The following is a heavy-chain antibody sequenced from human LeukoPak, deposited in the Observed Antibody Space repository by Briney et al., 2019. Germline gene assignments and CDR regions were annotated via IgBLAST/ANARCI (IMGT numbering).Heavy chain of an antibody. J-gene: IGHJ6*02. CDR1: GGSISSGDYY. Sequence: KPSQTLSLTCTVSGGSISSGDYYWSWIRQPPGKGLEWIGYIYYSGSTYYNPSLKSRVTISVDTSKNQFSLKLSSVTAADTAVYYCARVGITGTTDYGMDVWGQGTTVTVSS. V-gene: IGHV4-30-4*01. CDR2: IYYSGST. CDR3: ARVGITGTTDYGMDV. D-gene: IGHD1-20*01.